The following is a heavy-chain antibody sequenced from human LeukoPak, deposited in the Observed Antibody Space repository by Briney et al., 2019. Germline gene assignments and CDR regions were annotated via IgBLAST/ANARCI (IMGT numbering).Heavy chain of an antibody. CDR1: GGSFSGYY. V-gene: IGHV4-34*01. D-gene: IGHD5-12*01. CDR3: ARVRMDIVATWVVYYYMDV. J-gene: IGHJ6*03. CDR2: INHSGST. Sequence: PSETLSLTCAVYGGSFSGYYWSWIRQPPGKGLEWIGEINHSGSTNYNPSLKSRVTISVDTSKNQFSLKLSSVTAADTAVYYCARVRMDIVATWVVYYYMDVWGKGTTVTVSS.